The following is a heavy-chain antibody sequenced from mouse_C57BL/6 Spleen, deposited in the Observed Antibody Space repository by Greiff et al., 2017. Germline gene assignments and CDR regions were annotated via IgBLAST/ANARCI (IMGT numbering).Heavy chain of an antibody. J-gene: IGHJ1*03. CDR1: GYSITSGYY. CDR3: AREPTVVATPYFDV. CDR2: ISYDGSN. Sequence: EVKLMESGPGLVKPSQSLSLTCSVTGYSITSGYYWNWIRQFPGNKLEWMGYISYDGSNNYNPSLKNRISITRDTSKNQFFLKLNSVTTEDTATYYCAREPTVVATPYFDVWGTGTTVTVSS. V-gene: IGHV3-6*01. D-gene: IGHD1-1*01.